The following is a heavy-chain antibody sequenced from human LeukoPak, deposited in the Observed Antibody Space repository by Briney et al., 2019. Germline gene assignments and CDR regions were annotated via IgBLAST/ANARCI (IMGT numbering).Heavy chain of an antibody. CDR3: ARRFVGNDYTWGASDI. Sequence: SETLSLTCTVSGGSISGYYWSWIRQPPGKGLEWIGYIYYSGSTNYNPSLKSRVTISVDTSKNLFSLRLTSVTAADTAVYFCARRFVGNDYTWGASDIWGPGTMVTVSS. J-gene: IGHJ3*02. D-gene: IGHD2-2*02. CDR1: GGSISGYY. V-gene: IGHV4-59*08. CDR2: IYYSGST.